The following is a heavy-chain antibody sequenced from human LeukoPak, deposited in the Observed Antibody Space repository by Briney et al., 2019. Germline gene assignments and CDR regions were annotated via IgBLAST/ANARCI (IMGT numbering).Heavy chain of an antibody. D-gene: IGHD6-13*01. J-gene: IGHJ4*02. Sequence: GGSLRLSCAASGFTFDDYAMHWVRQAPGKGLEWVSGISWNSGSIGYADSVKGRFTISRDNAKNSLYLQMNSLRAEDTALYYCAKDNRPGIGYVGLDYWGQGTLVTVSS. V-gene: IGHV3-9*01. CDR3: AKDNRPGIGYVGLDY. CDR2: ISWNSGSI. CDR1: GFTFDDYA.